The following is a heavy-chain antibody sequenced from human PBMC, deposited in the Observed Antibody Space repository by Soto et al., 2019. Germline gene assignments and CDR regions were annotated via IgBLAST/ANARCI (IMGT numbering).Heavy chain of an antibody. CDR1: GFTFSTFS. CDR3: ARGPESGDF. J-gene: IGHJ4*02. CDR2: ISYDGSEK. Sequence: QVQLVESGGGVVQPGRSLRLSCATSGFTFSTFSMHWVRQAPGKGLEWVAHISYDGSEKDYADSVKGRFTISRDNSDNTLFLPMNSLTSEDTGVYYCARGPESGDFWGQGTLVTVPS. D-gene: IGHD1-26*01. V-gene: IGHV3-30*04.